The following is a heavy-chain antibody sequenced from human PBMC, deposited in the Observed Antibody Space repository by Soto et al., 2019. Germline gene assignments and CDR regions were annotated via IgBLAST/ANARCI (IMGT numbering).Heavy chain of an antibody. V-gene: IGHV4-39*07. D-gene: IGHD4-17*01. CDR2: IYYSGST. CDR1: GGSISSSSYY. CDR3: ARDRTVTNYYYFGMDV. J-gene: IGHJ6*02. Sequence: SETLSLTCTVSGGSISSSSYYWGWIRQPPGRGLEWIGSIYYSGSTYYNPSLKSRVTISVDTSKNQFSLKLSSVTAADTAVYYCARDRTVTNYYYFGMDVWGQGTTVTVSS.